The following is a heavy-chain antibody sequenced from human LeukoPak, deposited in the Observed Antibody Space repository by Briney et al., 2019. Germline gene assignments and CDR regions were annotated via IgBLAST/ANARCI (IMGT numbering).Heavy chain of an antibody. D-gene: IGHD3-9*01. CDR1: GGSISSYY. CDR3: ARYDFDILTGYHRGGMDV. J-gene: IGHJ6*02. CDR2: IYSSGSA. Sequence: SETLSLTCTISGGSISSYYWSWIRQPPGKGLEWTGYIYSSGSANYNPSLNSRATISVDTSKNQFSLKLRSVTAADTAVYYCARYDFDILTGYHRGGMDVWGQGTTVTVSS. V-gene: IGHV4-59*08.